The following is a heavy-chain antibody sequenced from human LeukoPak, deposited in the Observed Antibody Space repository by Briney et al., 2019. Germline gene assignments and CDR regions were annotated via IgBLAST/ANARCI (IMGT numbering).Heavy chain of an antibody. D-gene: IGHD2-2*01. CDR2: IYSGGST. CDR1: GFTVSSNY. CDR3: ARDSPPSRSHAFDI. Sequence: PGGSLRLSCAASGFTVSSNYMSWVRQAPGKGLEWVSVIYSGGSTYYADSVKGRFTISRDNSKNTLDLQMNSLRAEDTAVYYCARDSPPSRSHAFDIWGQGTMVTVSS. J-gene: IGHJ3*02. V-gene: IGHV3-66*01.